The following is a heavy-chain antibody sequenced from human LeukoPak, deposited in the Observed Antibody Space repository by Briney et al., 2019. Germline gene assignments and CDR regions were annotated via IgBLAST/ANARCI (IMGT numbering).Heavy chain of an antibody. CDR2: IYTSGST. V-gene: IGHV4-4*09. J-gene: IGHJ4*02. Sequence: SETLSLTCTVSGGSISSYYWSWIRQPPGKGLEWIGYIYTSGSTNYNPSLKSRVTISVDTSKNLFSLKLSSVTAADTAVYYCARRGGGYDYFDYWGQGTLVTVSS. CDR1: GGSISSYY. CDR3: ARRGGGYDYFDY. D-gene: IGHD5-12*01.